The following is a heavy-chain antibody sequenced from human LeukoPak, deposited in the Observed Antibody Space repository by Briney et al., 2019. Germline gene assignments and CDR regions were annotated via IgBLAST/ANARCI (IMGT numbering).Heavy chain of an antibody. CDR2: IIPIFGTA. CDR3: ARGTYYYDSSGAFDY. Sequence: GASVKVSCKASGYTFTSYAISWVRQAPGQGLEWMGGIIPIFGTANYAQKFQGRVTITADESTSTAYMELSSLRSEDTAVYYCARGTYYYDSSGAFDYWGQGTLVTVSS. V-gene: IGHV1-69*13. D-gene: IGHD3-22*01. J-gene: IGHJ4*02. CDR1: GYTFTSYA.